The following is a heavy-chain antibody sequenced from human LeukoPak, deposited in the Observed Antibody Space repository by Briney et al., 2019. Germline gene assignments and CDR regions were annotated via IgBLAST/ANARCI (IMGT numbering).Heavy chain of an antibody. D-gene: IGHD2-2*01. J-gene: IGHJ4*02. Sequence: ASVKVSCKAFGYTFTGYYMHWVRQAPGQGPEWMGWINPNSGGTNYAQKFQGRVTMTRDTSISTAYMELSRLRSDDTAVYYCARSYHARHFDYWGQGTLSPSPQ. V-gene: IGHV1-2*02. CDR1: GYTFTGYY. CDR3: ARSYHARHFDY. CDR2: INPNSGGT.